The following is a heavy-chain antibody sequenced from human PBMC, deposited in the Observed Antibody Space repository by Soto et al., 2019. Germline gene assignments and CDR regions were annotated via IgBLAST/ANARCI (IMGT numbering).Heavy chain of an antibody. CDR3: ARGLAYCGGDCFNAFDI. V-gene: IGHV1-69*12. D-gene: IGHD2-21*02. Sequence: QVQLVQSGAEVKKPGSSVKVSCKASGGTFSSYAISWVRQAPGQGLEWMGGIIPIFGTANYAQKFQGRVTITADESTSTAYMELSSLRSEDTAVCYCARGLAYCGGDCFNAFDIWGQGTMVTVSS. J-gene: IGHJ3*02. CDR1: GGTFSSYA. CDR2: IIPIFGTA.